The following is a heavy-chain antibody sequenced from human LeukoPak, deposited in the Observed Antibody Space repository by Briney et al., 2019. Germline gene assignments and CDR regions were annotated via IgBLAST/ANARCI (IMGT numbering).Heavy chain of an antibody. CDR2: ISSSGNTI. V-gene: IGHV3-48*03. CDR3: AGSGSSTYYYYYMDV. CDR1: GFTFSNYE. D-gene: IGHD3-10*01. J-gene: IGHJ6*03. Sequence: GGSLRLSCAGSGFTFSNYEMNWVRQAPGKGLEGVSYISSSGNTIYYADSVKGRFTISRDNAKNSLYLQTNSLRAEDTAVYYCAGSGSSTYYYYYMDVWGKGTTVTVSS.